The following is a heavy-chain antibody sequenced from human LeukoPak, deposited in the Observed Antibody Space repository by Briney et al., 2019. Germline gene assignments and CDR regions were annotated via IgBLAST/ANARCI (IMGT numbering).Heavy chain of an antibody. V-gene: IGHV3-43*02. CDR1: GFTFDDYA. CDR3: AKNYYGSGSYYIYYYYYGMDV. Sequence: QPGGSLRLSCAASGFTFDDYAMHWVRQAPGKGLEWVSPISGDGGSTYYADSVKGRFTISRDNSKNSLYLQMNSLRTEGTALYYCAKNYYGSGSYYIYYYYYGMDVWGQGTTVTVSS. D-gene: IGHD3-10*01. J-gene: IGHJ6*02. CDR2: ISGDGGST.